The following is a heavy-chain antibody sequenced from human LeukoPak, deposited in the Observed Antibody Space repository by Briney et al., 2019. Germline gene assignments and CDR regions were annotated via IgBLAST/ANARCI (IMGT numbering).Heavy chain of an antibody. CDR2: ISGSDGSS. CDR3: AKSLGVGGYTRYKGFDQ. CDR1: GFTFNSFA. J-gene: IGHJ4*02. Sequence: GGSLRLSCAVSGFTFNSFAMNWVRQAPGKELEWVSSISGSDGSSHYADFVKGRFTISRDNSKNTLHLQMNSLRAEDTAVYYCAKSLGVGGYTRYKGFDQWGQGTLVTVSS. D-gene: IGHD3-16*02. V-gene: IGHV3-23*01.